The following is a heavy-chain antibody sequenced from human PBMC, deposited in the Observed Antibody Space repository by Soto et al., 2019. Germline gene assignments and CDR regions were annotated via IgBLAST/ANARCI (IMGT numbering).Heavy chain of an antibody. Sequence: PGGSLRLSCAASGFTFSSYAMHWVRQAPGKGLEWVAVISYDGSNKYYADSVKGRFTISRDNSKNTLYLQMNSLRAEDTAVYYCARDSALGGYYYYYGMDVWGQGTTVTVSS. V-gene: IGHV3-30-3*01. CDR1: GFTFSSYA. J-gene: IGHJ6*02. CDR2: ISYDGSNK. CDR3: ARDSALGGYYYYYGMDV. D-gene: IGHD3-16*01.